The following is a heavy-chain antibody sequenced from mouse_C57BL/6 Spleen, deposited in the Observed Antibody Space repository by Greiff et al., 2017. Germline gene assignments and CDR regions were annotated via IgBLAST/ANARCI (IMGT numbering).Heavy chain of an antibody. J-gene: IGHJ2*01. CDR1: GYTFTDYY. V-gene: IGHV1-26*01. CDR3: ARGGDYDFDY. CDR2: INPNNGGT. Sequence: EVQLQQSGPELVKPGASVEISCKASGYTFTDYYMNWVKQSHGKSLEWIGDINPNNGGTSYNQKFKGKATLTVDKSSSTAYMELRSLTSEDSAVYYCARGGDYDFDYWGQGTTLTVSS. D-gene: IGHD2-4*01.